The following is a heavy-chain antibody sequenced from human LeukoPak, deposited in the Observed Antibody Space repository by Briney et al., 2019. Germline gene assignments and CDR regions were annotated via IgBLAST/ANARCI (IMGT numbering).Heavy chain of an antibody. CDR1: GFTFSSYW. J-gene: IGHJ4*02. D-gene: IGHD3-16*01. CDR3: AREGLGYYFDS. V-gene: IGHV3-7*01. Sequence: PGGSLRLSCAASGFTFSSYWMGWVRQAPGKGLEWVANMKQDGSEKYYVDSVKGRFTISRDNAKNSLYLQMNSLRAEDTAVYYCAREGLGYYFDSWGQGTLVTVSS. CDR2: MKQDGSEK.